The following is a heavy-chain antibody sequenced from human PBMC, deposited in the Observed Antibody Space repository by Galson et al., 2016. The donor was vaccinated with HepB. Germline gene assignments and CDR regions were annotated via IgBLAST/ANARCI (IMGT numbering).Heavy chain of an antibody. J-gene: IGHJ5*02. CDR2: ISYDEINE. D-gene: IGHD2-15*01. CDR1: GFTFSTYG. V-gene: IGHV3-30*18. Sequence: SLRLSCAASGFTFSTYGLHWVRQAPGEGLEWVAAISYDEINEFYVDPVKGRFTISRDISKNTVYLQMNNLRDEDTAVYYCAKEMVSCSGGGCQPGHLSNWVDPWGQGTLVTVSS. CDR3: AKEMVSCSGGGCQPGHLSNWVDP.